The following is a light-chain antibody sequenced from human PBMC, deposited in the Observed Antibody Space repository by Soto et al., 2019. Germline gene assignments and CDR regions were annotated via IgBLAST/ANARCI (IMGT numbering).Light chain of an antibody. J-gene: IGKJ1*01. Sequence: DIQMTQSPASLSASIGDRVTITCRASQGISNYLAWYQQKPGKVPKLLIYAASTLQSGVPSRFSGSGSGTDFTHTISSLQPEDVATYYCQKYLSALWTFGQGTKVEIK. CDR3: QKYLSALWT. V-gene: IGKV1-27*01. CDR1: QGISNY. CDR2: AAS.